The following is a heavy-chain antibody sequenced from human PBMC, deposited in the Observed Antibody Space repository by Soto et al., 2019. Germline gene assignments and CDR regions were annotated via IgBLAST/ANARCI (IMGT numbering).Heavy chain of an antibody. V-gene: IGHV3-23*01. D-gene: IGHD4-17*01. CDR2: ISGSGGST. CDR1: GFTFSSYA. J-gene: IGHJ2*01. Sequence: GGSMRLSCAASGFTFSSYAMSWVRQAPGKGLEWVSVISGSGGSTYSADSVKGRFTISRDNSKNTLYLQMNSLRAEDTAVYYCAKRTVGWYFDLWGRGTLVTVSS. CDR3: AKRTVGWYFDL.